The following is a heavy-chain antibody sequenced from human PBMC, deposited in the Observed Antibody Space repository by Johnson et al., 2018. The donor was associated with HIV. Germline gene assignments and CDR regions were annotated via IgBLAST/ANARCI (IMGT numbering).Heavy chain of an antibody. CDR3: ARLYCSSTSCYEGGGDAVEI. Sequence: QVQLVESGGGVVQPGRSLRLSCAASGFTFSSYAMHWVRQAPGKGLEWVAVISYDGSNKYYADSVKGRFTISRDNSKNTLYLQMNSLRAEDTAVYYCARLYCSSTSCYEGGGDAVEIWGQGTMVTVSS. J-gene: IGHJ3*02. V-gene: IGHV3-30-3*01. CDR1: GFTFSSYA. D-gene: IGHD2-2*01. CDR2: ISYDGSNK.